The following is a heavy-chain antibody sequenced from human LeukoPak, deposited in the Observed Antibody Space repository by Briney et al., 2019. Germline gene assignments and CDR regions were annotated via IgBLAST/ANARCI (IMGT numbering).Heavy chain of an antibody. CDR2: TRNKANSYTT. J-gene: IGHJ4*02. Sequence: GGSLRLSCAASGFIFNNFALNWVRQAPGKGLEWVGRTRNKANSYTTEYAASVKGRFTISRDDSKNSLYLQMNSLKTEDTAVYYCARADSGYDYIDYWGQGTLVTVSS. D-gene: IGHD5-12*01. V-gene: IGHV3-72*01. CDR3: ARADSGYDYIDY. CDR1: GFIFNNFA.